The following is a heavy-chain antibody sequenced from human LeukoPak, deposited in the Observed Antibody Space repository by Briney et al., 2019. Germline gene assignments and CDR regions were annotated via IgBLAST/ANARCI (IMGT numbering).Heavy chain of an antibody. CDR1: GFTFNTYA. CDR3: AKGKGSSSSSIDW. CDR2: ISDSGGST. J-gene: IGHJ4*02. Sequence: GGSLRLSCAASGFTFNTYAMNWVRQAPGKGLEWVSAISDSGGSTYYADSVKGRFTISRDNSKNTVYLQIHRLRAEDTAVYYCAKGKGSSSSSIDWWGQGTLVTVSS. V-gene: IGHV3-23*01. D-gene: IGHD2-15*01.